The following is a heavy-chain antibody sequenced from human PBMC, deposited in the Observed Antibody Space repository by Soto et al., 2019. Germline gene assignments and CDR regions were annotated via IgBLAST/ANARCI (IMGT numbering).Heavy chain of an antibody. Sequence: SETLRLTYTVSAYSISSGSYLACIRQPPRKGPEWIASIYHGGTTFYNPSLKSRITISVDTSNDQFSLKLTSVTAADTAVYYCARVHVIVVAGSTFDYSGHGTLVTVS. V-gene: IGHV4-38-2*02. CDR2: IYHGGTT. CDR3: ARVHVIVVAGSTFDY. CDR1: AYSISSGSY. J-gene: IGHJ4*01. D-gene: IGHD6-19*01.